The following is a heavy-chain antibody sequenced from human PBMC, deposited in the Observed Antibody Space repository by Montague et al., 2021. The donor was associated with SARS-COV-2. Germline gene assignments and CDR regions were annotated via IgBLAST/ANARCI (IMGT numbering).Heavy chain of an antibody. CDR1: GASISGYF. D-gene: IGHD2-21*01. CDR3: ARGYYLGNGDFFDY. J-gene: IGHJ4*02. V-gene: IGHV4-4*07. CDR2: IYTSGTT. Sequence: SETLSLTCTVAGASISGYFWSWIRQPAGKGLEWIGRIYTSGTTNYNPSLRSRVTMSVDTFKNQFSLKVNSVTAADTAVYYWARGYYLGNGDFFDYWGQGTLVTVSS.